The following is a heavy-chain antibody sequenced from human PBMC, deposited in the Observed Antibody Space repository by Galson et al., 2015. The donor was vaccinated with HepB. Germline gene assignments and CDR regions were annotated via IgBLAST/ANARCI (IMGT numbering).Heavy chain of an antibody. CDR1: GYTLTELS. CDR2: FDPEDGET. Sequence: SVKVSCKVSGYTLTELSMHWVRQAPGKGLEWMGGFDPEDGETIYAQKFQGRVTMTEDTSTDTAYMELSSLRSEDTAVYYCATSTGEVVTEMNQAFDIWGQGTMVTVSS. CDR3: ATSTGEVVTEMNQAFDI. V-gene: IGHV1-24*01. J-gene: IGHJ3*02. D-gene: IGHD2-21*02.